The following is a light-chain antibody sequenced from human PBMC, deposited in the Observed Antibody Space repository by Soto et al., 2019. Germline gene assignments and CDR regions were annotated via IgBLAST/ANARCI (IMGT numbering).Light chain of an antibody. Sequence: DIQMTQSPPTLSASVGDRVTIPCRASQSISRTFAWYQQKPGKALKLLIFEASTLESWVPSRFSGSGSGKEFTLTVSSLQPDDFATYYCQQYNRFSTFGQGTKVDIK. CDR2: EAS. CDR3: QQYNRFST. V-gene: IGKV1-5*01. J-gene: IGKJ1*01. CDR1: QSISRT.